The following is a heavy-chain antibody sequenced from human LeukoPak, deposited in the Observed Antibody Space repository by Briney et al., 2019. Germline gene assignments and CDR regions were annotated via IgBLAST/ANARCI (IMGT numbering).Heavy chain of an antibody. J-gene: IGHJ4*02. CDR1: GYTFTGYY. Sequence: ASVKVSCKASGYTFTGYYMHWVRQAPGQGLEWMGWINTNTGNPTYAQGFTGRFVFSLDTSVSTAYLQISSLKAEDTAVYYCDATNSRETDYWGQGTLVTVSS. CDR3: DATNSRETDY. D-gene: IGHD6-13*01. V-gene: IGHV7-4-1*02. CDR2: INTNTGNP.